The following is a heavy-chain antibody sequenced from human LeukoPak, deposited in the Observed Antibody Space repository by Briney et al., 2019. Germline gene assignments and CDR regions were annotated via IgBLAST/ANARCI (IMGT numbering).Heavy chain of an antibody. CDR2: IRYDGSNK. V-gene: IGHV3-30*02. D-gene: IGHD1-26*01. CDR3: AKSIVGASPYFDY. CDR1: GFTFSSYG. J-gene: IGHJ4*02. Sequence: PGGSLRLSXAASGFTFSSYGMHWVRQAPGKGLEWVAFIRYDGSNKYYADSVKGRFTISRDNSKNTLYLQMNSLRAEDTAVYYCAKSIVGASPYFDYWGQGTLVTVSS.